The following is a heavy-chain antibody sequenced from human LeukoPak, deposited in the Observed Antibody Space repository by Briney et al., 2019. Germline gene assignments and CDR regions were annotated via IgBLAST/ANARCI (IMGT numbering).Heavy chain of an antibody. Sequence: PSETLSLTCTVSGGSFSSFYWSWIRQPPGKGLEWIGYIYYSGSPNYNPSLKSRVTISVDPSKNQFSLKLSSVTAADTAVYYCARWPNCSSTSCPLDYWGQGTLVTVSS. CDR3: ARWPNCSSTSCPLDY. J-gene: IGHJ4*02. V-gene: IGHV4-59*01. D-gene: IGHD2-2*01. CDR1: GGSFSSFY. CDR2: IYYSGSP.